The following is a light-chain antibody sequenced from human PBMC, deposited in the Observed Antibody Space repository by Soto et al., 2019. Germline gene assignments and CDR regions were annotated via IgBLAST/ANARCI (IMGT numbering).Light chain of an antibody. CDR3: QQSYSTPPA. CDR2: AAS. Sequence: DIQMTQSPSSLSASVGARVTITCRASQSISSYLHWYQQKPGKAPKLLIYAASSLQSGVPSRFSGSGSGTDFTLTISSLQPEDFATYYCQQSYSTPPAFGQGNKLEIK. CDR1: QSISSY. J-gene: IGKJ2*01. V-gene: IGKV1-39*01.